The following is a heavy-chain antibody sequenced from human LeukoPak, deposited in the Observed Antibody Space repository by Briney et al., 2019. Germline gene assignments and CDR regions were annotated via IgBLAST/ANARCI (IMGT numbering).Heavy chain of an antibody. Sequence: GGSLRLSRAASLVTLCVDAIRSVCQAPRKGLEWVSAISGSGGSTYYADSLKGRFTISRDNSKNTLYLQMHSLSAEDTADYYCEKPWRQYNLNYAYYYYMDVWGKGTTVTVSS. J-gene: IGHJ6*03. CDR3: EKPWRQYNLNYAYYYYMDV. CDR2: ISGSGGST. V-gene: IGHV3-23*01. D-gene: IGHD1-7*01. CDR1: LVTLCVDA.